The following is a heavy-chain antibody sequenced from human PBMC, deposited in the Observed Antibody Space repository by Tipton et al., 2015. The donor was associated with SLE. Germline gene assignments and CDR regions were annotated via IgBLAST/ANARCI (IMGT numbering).Heavy chain of an antibody. D-gene: IGHD2-21*02. CDR2: VYENGGT. V-gene: IGHV4-61*05. CDR1: GGSISTTSNY. J-gene: IGHJ6*03. CDR3: ARAGGDYSHYDYIDV. Sequence: GLVKPSETLSLTCTVSGGSISTTSNYWGWIRQPPGKGLEWIGHVYENGGTNYNPSLSTRVTISVDTSKNQFSLKLSSVTAADTAVSFCARAGGDYSHYDYIDVWGKGTTVTVSS.